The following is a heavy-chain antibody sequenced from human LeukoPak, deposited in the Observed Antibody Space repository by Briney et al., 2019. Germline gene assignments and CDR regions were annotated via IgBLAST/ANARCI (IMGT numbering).Heavy chain of an antibody. J-gene: IGHJ4*02. D-gene: IGHD3-22*01. CDR1: GGSMNNYY. CDR3: VRDRRYYDGSGYQGFDY. V-gene: IGHV4-4*07. CDR2: IYTSGTT. Sequence: PSETLSLTCTVSGGSMNNYYWSWIRQPAGKGLEWIGQIYTSGTTNYNPSLRSRVTMSVDTSKNQFSLKLSSVTAADTAVYYCVRDRRYYDGSGYQGFDYWGQGMLVTVSS.